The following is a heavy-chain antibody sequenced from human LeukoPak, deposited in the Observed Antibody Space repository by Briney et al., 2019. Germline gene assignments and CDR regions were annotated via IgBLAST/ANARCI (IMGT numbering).Heavy chain of an antibody. V-gene: IGHV4-34*01. D-gene: IGHD6-19*01. J-gene: IGHJ4*02. CDR2: IYYSGST. Sequence: SETLSLTCAVYGGSFSGYYWSWIRQPPGKGLEWIGSIYYSGSTYYNPSLKSRVTISVDTSKNQFSLKLSSVTAADTAVYYCARGYSSGWYATQGSFDYWGQGTLVTVSS. CDR3: ARGYSSGWYATQGSFDY. CDR1: GGSFSGYY.